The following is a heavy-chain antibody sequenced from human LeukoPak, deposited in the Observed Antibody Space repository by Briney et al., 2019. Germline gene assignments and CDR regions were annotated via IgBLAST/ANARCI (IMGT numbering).Heavy chain of an antibody. V-gene: IGHV3-7*01. D-gene: IGHD3-10*01. Sequence: GGSLRLSCATSGFTVSTKWMSWVRQAPGKGLEWVANIKYDGSEKYYVDSVKGRFTISRDDAKNSLYLQMNSLRAEDTAVYYCARDGSGEWPIGYWGQGTLVTVSS. CDR3: ARDGSGEWPIGY. CDR2: IKYDGSEK. CDR1: GFTVSTKW. J-gene: IGHJ4*02.